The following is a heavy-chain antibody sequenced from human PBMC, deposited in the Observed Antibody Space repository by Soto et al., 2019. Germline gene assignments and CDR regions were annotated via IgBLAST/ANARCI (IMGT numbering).Heavy chain of an antibody. CDR3: ARGGGSTKVDY. J-gene: IGHJ4*02. V-gene: IGHV4-31*03. Sequence: QVQLQESGPGLVKPSQTLSLTCTVSGGSITSSGYYWSWIRQHPGEGLEWIGFTSHSGSTSYNPSLESRVSISVDTSSNQFSLSLKSVTAADTAVYYCARGGGSTKVDYWGQGTLVTVSP. CDR2: TSHSGST. D-gene: IGHD2-2*01. CDR1: GGSITSSGYY.